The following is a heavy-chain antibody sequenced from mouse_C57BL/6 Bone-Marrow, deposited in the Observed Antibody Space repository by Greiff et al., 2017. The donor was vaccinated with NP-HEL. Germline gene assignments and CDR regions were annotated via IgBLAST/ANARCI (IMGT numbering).Heavy chain of an antibody. V-gene: IGHV1-76*01. Sequence: VQLQQSGAELVRPGASVKLSCKASGYTFTDYYINWVKQRPGQGLEWIARIYPGSGNTYYNEKFKGKATLTAEKSSSTAYMQLSSLTSEDSAVYYCAGYWGWYFDVWGTGTTVTVSS. CDR2: IYPGSGNT. CDR1: GYTFTDYY. CDR3: AGYWGWYFDV. J-gene: IGHJ1*02. D-gene: IGHD2-3*01.